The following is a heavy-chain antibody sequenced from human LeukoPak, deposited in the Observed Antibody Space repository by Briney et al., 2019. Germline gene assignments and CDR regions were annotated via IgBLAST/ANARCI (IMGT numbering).Heavy chain of an antibody. J-gene: IGHJ4*02. CDR1: GGSISSYY. CDR3: ARDGYYYDSSGYYF. Sequence: SETLSLTCTVSGGSISSYYWSWIRQPAGKGLEWIGRIYTTGITNYNPSLKSRVTMSVDTSKNQFSLKLTSVTAADTAVYYCARDGYYYDSSGYYFWGQGTLVSVSS. V-gene: IGHV4-4*07. D-gene: IGHD3-22*01. CDR2: IYTTGIT.